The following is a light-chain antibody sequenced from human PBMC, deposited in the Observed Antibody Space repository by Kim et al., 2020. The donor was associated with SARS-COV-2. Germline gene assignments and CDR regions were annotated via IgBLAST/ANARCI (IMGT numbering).Light chain of an antibody. CDR2: KAS. V-gene: IGKV1-16*02. Sequence: AYVGDRVTRTCRARQSIRNDVAWVQQRQGKAPKCPSYKASRVQSGVSSKVSGTGYGTKYTLTTRSLQPEDFANYYSQKYKTVTWTFGEGTKVDIK. J-gene: IGKJ1*01. CDR3: QKYKTVTWT. CDR1: QSIRND.